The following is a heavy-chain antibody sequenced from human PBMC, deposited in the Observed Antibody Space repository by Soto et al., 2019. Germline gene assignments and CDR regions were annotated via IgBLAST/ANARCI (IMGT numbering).Heavy chain of an antibody. V-gene: IGHV3-48*02. CDR1: GFTFSSYS. CDR2: ISSSSSTI. J-gene: IGHJ6*02. CDR3: ARCISSGWYGRNYYGMDV. Sequence: WGSLRLSCAASGFTFSSYSMNWVRQAPGKGLEWVSYISSSSSTIYYADSVKGRFTISRDNAKNSLYLQMNSLRDEDTAVYYCARCISSGWYGRNYYGMDVWGQGTTVTVSS. D-gene: IGHD6-19*01.